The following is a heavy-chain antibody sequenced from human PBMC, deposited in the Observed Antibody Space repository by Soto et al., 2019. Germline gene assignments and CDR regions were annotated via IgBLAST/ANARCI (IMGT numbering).Heavy chain of an antibody. Sequence: LRLSCSASGFTFSNYAMSWVRQAPGKGLEWVASISGSGRSTNYADSVKGRFTISRDNSKNTLAVQMSSLRAEDTAVYYCARDGGNICSGGSCYFQAPDYWGQGTLVTVSS. CDR2: ISGSGRST. CDR1: GFTFSNYA. D-gene: IGHD2-15*01. CDR3: ARDGGNICSGGSCYFQAPDY. J-gene: IGHJ4*02. V-gene: IGHV3-23*01.